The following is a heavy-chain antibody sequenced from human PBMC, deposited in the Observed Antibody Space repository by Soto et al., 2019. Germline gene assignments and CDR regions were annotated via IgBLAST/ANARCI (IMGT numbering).Heavy chain of an antibody. J-gene: IGHJ4*02. V-gene: IGHV1-69*13. Sequence: GPSVKVSCKASGGTFSSYAISWVRQAPGQGLEWMGGIIPIFGTANYAQKFQGRVTITADESTSTAYMELSSLRSEDTAVYYCARDKGIAAAAIDYWGQGTLVTVSS. D-gene: IGHD6-13*01. CDR3: ARDKGIAAAAIDY. CDR1: GGTFSSYA. CDR2: IIPIFGTA.